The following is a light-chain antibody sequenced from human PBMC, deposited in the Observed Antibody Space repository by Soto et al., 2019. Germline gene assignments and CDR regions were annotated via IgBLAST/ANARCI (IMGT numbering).Light chain of an antibody. CDR1: QDIGNY. CDR3: QQYDNLPIT. V-gene: IGKV1-33*01. Sequence: DIQMTPSQSALSASVGDRITITWHASQDIGNYLNRYKASQENGNYFKSYHQKTGKTPNPLIYDASTLESRVPSRFRGSGSGTDFTFTISSLQPEDFATYYCQQYDNLPITFGQGTRLEIK. J-gene: IGKJ5*01. CDR2: DAS.